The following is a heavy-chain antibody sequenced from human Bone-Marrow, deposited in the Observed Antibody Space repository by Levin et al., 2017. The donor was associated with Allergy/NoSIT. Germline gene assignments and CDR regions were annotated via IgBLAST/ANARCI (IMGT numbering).Heavy chain of an antibody. CDR1: GFTFTTYT. Sequence: GGSLRLSCAASGFTFTTYTMNWVRQAPGKGLEWVSGISSSGTSTYYADSVRGRFSISRDNAKNSVSLLMNNLRAEDTAMYYCARGQAGYGYPHGDYWGQGALVTVSS. J-gene: IGHJ4*02. CDR2: ISSSGTST. V-gene: IGHV3-21*01. CDR3: ARGQAGYGYPHGDY. D-gene: IGHD5-12*01.